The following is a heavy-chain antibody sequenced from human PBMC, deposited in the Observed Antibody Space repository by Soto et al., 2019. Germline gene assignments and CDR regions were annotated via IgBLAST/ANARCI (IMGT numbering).Heavy chain of an antibody. J-gene: IGHJ6*02. D-gene: IGHD2-15*01. Sequence: GASVKVSCKTSGNTFSSYDINWVRQATGQGLEWMGWTNPNSGNTGYAQKFQGRVTMTRNTSISTAYMELSSLRSEDTAVYYCARAGRHCSGGSCYSGDYGMDVWGQGTTVTVSS. V-gene: IGHV1-8*01. CDR2: TNPNSGNT. CDR3: ARAGRHCSGGSCYSGDYGMDV. CDR1: GNTFSSYD.